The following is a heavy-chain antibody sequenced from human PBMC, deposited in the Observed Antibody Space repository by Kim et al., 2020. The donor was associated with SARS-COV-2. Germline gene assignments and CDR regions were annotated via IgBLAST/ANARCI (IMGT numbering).Heavy chain of an antibody. CDR3: ASSTDVNYAYYFDY. Sequence: PSLKSRVTMSVDTSTKQFSLKLSSVTAADTAVYCCASSTDVNYAYYFDYWGQGTLVTVSS. J-gene: IGHJ4*02. V-gene: IGHV4-4*07. D-gene: IGHD4-4*01.